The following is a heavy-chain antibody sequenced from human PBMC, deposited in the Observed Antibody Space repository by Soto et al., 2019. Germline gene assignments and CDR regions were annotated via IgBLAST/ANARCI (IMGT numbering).Heavy chain of an antibody. J-gene: IGHJ3*02. CDR1: GFTFSSYA. CDR2: ISYDGSNK. V-gene: IGHV3-30-3*01. D-gene: IGHD3-3*01. CDR3: ARAGITIFGVVISDAFDI. Sequence: SRILSCAASGFTFSSYAMHWVRQAPGKGLEWVAVISYDGSNKYYADSVKGRFTISRDNSKNTLYLQMNSLRAEDTAVYYCARAGITIFGVVISDAFDIWGQGTMVTVSS.